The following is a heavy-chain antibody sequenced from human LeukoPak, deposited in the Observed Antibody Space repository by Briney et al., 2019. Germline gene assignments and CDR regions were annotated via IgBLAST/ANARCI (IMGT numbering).Heavy chain of an antibody. D-gene: IGHD6-19*01. Sequence: GGSLRLSCAASGFTFSNYWIHWVRQVPGEGLVWVSRISNDGTTADYADSVRGRFTISRDNAKNTLYLQMNSLRAEDTAVYYCARDRPAVAGKRIDYWGQGTLVTVSS. CDR1: GFTFSNYW. CDR2: ISNDGTTA. CDR3: ARDRPAVAGKRIDY. J-gene: IGHJ4*02. V-gene: IGHV3-74*01.